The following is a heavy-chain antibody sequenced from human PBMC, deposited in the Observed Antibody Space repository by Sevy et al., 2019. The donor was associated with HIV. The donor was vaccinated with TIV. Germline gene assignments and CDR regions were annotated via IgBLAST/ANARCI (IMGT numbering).Heavy chain of an antibody. Sequence: GGSLRLSYAASGFTFSSYAMSWVRQAPGKGLEWVSAISGSGGSTYYADSVKGRFIISRDNSKNTLYLQMNSLRAEDTAVYYCAKEGTTMVRGVIIKPDNWFDPWGQGTLVTVSS. D-gene: IGHD3-10*01. J-gene: IGHJ5*02. CDR1: GFTFSSYA. V-gene: IGHV3-23*01. CDR3: AKEGTTMVRGVIIKPDNWFDP. CDR2: ISGSGGST.